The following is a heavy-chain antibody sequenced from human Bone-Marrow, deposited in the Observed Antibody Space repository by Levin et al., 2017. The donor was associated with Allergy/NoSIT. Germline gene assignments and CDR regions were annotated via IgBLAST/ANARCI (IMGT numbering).Heavy chain of an antibody. V-gene: IGHV2-5*02. J-gene: IGHJ4*02. Sequence: SGPTLVKPTQTLTLTCTFSGFSLSTTGVGVGWIRQPPGEALEWLTLIYWDDDKRYSPSLKSRLTITKDASKNQVLLTMTNMNPVDTATYYCAAQLNSYNHYWGQGTLVTVSS. D-gene: IGHD5-18*01. CDR1: GFSLSTTGVG. CDR3: AAQLNSYNHY. CDR2: IYWDDDK.